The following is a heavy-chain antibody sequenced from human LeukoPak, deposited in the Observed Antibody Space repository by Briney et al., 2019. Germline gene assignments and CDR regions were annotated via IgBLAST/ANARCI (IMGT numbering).Heavy chain of an antibody. Sequence: SETLSLTCIVSGGSINSGAYFWSWIRQHPGKGLEWIGYIYYRGITYYHPSLKSRVTISVDRSKNQFSLKLSSVTAADTAVYYCARASRFPVTTGSYYFDYWGQGTLVTVSS. V-gene: IGHV4-30-4*08. CDR1: GGSINSGAYF. J-gene: IGHJ4*02. CDR2: IYYRGIT. CDR3: ARASRFPVTTGSYYFDY. D-gene: IGHD4-17*01.